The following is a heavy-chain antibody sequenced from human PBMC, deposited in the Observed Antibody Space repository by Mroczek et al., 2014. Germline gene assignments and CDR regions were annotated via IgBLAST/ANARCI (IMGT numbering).Heavy chain of an antibody. CDR3: ARELGYYDFWSGYYH. J-gene: IGHJ4*02. CDR1: GFTFSSYA. V-gene: IGHV3-30-3*01. D-gene: IGHD3-3*01. Sequence: VQLVESGGGVVQPGRSLRLSCAASGFTFSSYAMHWVRQAPGKGLEWVAVISYDGSNKYYADSVKGRFTISRDNSKNTLYLQMNSLRAEDTAVYYCARELGYYDFWSGYYHWGQGTLVTVSS. CDR2: ISYDGSNK.